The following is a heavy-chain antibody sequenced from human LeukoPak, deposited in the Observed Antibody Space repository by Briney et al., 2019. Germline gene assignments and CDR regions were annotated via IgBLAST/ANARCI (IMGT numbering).Heavy chain of an antibody. CDR2: ITTKANGYVT. Sequence: TGGSLRLSCAASGFTFSGCDMHWVRQASGKGLEWVGRITTKANGYVTAYAASLKGRFTISRDDSKNTAYLQMNSLRTEDTAVYYCARGPIQLWIYYFDYWGQGTLVTVSS. D-gene: IGHD5-18*01. CDR3: ARGPIQLWIYYFDY. J-gene: IGHJ4*02. CDR1: GFTFSGCD. V-gene: IGHV3-73*01.